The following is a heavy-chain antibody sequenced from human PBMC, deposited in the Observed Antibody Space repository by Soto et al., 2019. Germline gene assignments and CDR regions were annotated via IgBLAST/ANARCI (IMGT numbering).Heavy chain of an antibody. D-gene: IGHD4-4*01. Sequence: SETLSLTCTVSGGSINSGGHSWSWIRQPPGKGLEWIGYVYPSGSTNYNPSLRSRVTISVDGSTNQFSLRLTSVTAADTAVYFCARNNLDYTKCGGDWFDLWGPRALVTVSS. CDR1: GGSINSGGHS. CDR2: VYPSGST. CDR3: ARNNLDYTKCGGDWFDL. J-gene: IGHJ5*02. V-gene: IGHV4-30-2*01.